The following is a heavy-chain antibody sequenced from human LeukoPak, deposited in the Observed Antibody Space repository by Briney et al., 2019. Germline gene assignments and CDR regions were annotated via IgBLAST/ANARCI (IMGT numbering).Heavy chain of an antibody. CDR2: IIPILGIA. CDR1: GGTFSSYT. V-gene: IGHV1-69*04. D-gene: IGHD1-14*01. Sequence: SVKVSCKASGGTFSSYTISWVRQAPGQGLERMGRIIPILGIANYAQKFQGRVTLTADKSTSTAYAEQSSLRSEDTAVYCCAREREPFPPADCGQGTLVSVSS. CDR3: AREREPFPPAD. J-gene: IGHJ4*02.